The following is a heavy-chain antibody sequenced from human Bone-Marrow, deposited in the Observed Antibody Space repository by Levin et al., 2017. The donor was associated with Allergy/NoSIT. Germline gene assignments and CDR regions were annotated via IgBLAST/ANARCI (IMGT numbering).Heavy chain of an antibody. CDR2: VYYSGST. V-gene: IGHV4-39*01. J-gene: IGHJ4*02. D-gene: IGHD3-16*02. CDR3: ARLADYVWGSYRTDFDY. CDR1: GGSVSSSRYY. Sequence: PSETLSLTCTVSGGSVSSSRYYWGWVRQPPGKGLQWIGTVYYSGSTDYNPSLKSRVAISLDGSKNQFSLRLTSVTAADTALYYCARLADYVWGSYRTDFDYWGQGILVIVSS.